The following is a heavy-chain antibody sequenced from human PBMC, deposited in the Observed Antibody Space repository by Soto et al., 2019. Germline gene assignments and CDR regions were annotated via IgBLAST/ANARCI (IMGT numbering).Heavy chain of an antibody. V-gene: IGHV4-34*01. J-gene: IGHJ6*03. CDR1: GGSFSGYY. CDR2: INHSGST. D-gene: IGHD3-16*01. CDR3: AWGDYIWGGDHSIYMDV. Sequence: SETLSLTCAVYGGSFSGYYWSWIRQPPGKGLEWIGEINHSGSTNYNPSLKSRVTISVDTSKNQFSLKLSSVTAADTALYYCAWGDYIWGGDHSIYMDVWGKGTTVTVSS.